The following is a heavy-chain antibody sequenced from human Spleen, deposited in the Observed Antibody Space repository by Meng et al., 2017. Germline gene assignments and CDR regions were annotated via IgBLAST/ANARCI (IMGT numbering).Heavy chain of an antibody. D-gene: IGHD2-15*01. CDR2: INHSGST. J-gene: IGHJ3*02. CDR3: ARDSLCSGGSCYSIDDAFDI. Sequence: SETLSLTCVVSGGSFSDYYWSWIRQPPGKGLEWIGEINHSGSTNYNPSLESRATISVDTSQNNLSLKLSSVTAADSAVYYCARDSLCSGGSCYSIDDAFDIWGQGTMVTVSS. V-gene: IGHV4-34*01. CDR1: GGSFSDYY.